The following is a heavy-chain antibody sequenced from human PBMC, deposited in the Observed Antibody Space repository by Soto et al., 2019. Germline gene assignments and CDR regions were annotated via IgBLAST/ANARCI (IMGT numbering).Heavy chain of an antibody. J-gene: IGHJ4*02. CDR3: ARWSGYGDF. CDR2: MSISGEKT. D-gene: IGHD5-12*01. V-gene: IGHV3-23*01. Sequence: GGSLRLSCAASGFIFSDYSMAWVRQTPEKGLEWVSGMSISGEKTFYADSVKGRFTVSRDSSKNTVYLQMNSLRVEDTAIYYCARWSGYGDFWGQGTLVTVSS. CDR1: GFIFSDYS.